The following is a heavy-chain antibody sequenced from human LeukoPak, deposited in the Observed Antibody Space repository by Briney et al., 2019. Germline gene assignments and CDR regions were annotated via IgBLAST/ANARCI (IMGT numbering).Heavy chain of an antibody. Sequence: PSETLSLTCTVSGGSISSYYWSWIRQPPGKGLEWIGYIYYSGSTNYNPSLKSRVTISVDTSKNQFSLKLSSVTAADTAVYYCARSRRDGCNLKAWAYAFDIWGQGTMVTVSS. CDR1: GGSISSYY. V-gene: IGHV4-59*01. D-gene: IGHD5-24*01. CDR3: ARSRRDGCNLKAWAYAFDI. J-gene: IGHJ3*02. CDR2: IYYSGST.